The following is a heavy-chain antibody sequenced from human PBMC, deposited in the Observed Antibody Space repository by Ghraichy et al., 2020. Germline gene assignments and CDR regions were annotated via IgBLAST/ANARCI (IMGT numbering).Heavy chain of an antibody. D-gene: IGHD7-27*01. Sequence: GGSLRLSCAASGFTFSSYAMSWVRQAPGKGLEWVSGISGSGGSTYYADSVKGRFAISRDNSKSTLYLQMNSLRAEDTAIYYCAKGVSDDWGSLTSLHYWGQGTVVTVSS. CDR3: AKGVSDDWGSLTSLHY. CDR1: GFTFSSYA. CDR2: ISGSGGST. J-gene: IGHJ4*02. V-gene: IGHV3-23*01.